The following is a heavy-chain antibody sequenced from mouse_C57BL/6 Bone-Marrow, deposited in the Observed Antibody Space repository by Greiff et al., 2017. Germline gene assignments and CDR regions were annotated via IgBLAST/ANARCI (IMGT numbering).Heavy chain of an antibody. CDR3: ARPYCDY. CDR2: IYPRSGNT. J-gene: IGHJ2*01. V-gene: IGHV1-81*01. CDR1: GYTFTSYG. Sequence: QVQLKESGAELARPGASVKLSCKASGYTFTSYGISWVKQRTGQGLDWIGEIYPRSGNTYYNEKFKGKATLTADKSSSTAYMELRSLTSEDSAVYFCARPYCDYWGQGTTLTVSS.